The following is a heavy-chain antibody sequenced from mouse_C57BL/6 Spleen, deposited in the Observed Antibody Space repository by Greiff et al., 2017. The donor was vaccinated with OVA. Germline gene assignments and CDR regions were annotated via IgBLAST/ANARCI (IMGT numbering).Heavy chain of an antibody. D-gene: IGHD1-1*01. Sequence: QVQLQQSGPELVKPGASVKISCKASGYSFTSYYIHWVKQRPGQGLEWIGWIYPGSGNTKYNEKFKGKATLTADTSSSTAYMQLSSLTSEDSAVYYCAREFITTVIHYFDYWGQGTTLTVSS. J-gene: IGHJ2*01. V-gene: IGHV1-66*01. CDR2: IYPGSGNT. CDR3: AREFITTVIHYFDY. CDR1: GYSFTSYY.